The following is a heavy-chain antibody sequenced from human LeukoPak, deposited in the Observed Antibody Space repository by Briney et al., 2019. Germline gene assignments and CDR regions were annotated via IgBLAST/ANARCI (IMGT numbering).Heavy chain of an antibody. V-gene: IGHV3-7*04. Sequence: QPGGSLRLSCAASGFTFSSYWMSWVRQAPGKGLEWVANIKQDGSEKYYVDSVKGRFTISRDNAKNSLYLQMNSLRAQDTAVYYCARGFPYYYGSDKETDMDVWGKGTTVTVSS. CDR3: ARGFPYYYGSDKETDMDV. D-gene: IGHD3-10*01. J-gene: IGHJ6*03. CDR2: IKQDGSEK. CDR1: GFTFSSYW.